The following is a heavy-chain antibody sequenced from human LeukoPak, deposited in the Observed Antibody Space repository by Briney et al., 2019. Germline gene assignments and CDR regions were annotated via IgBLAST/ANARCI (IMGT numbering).Heavy chain of an antibody. V-gene: IGHV3-21*01. D-gene: IGHD3-3*01. Sequence: GGSLRLSCAASGFTFSSYSMNWVRQAPGKGLGWVSSISSSSSYIYYADSVKGRFTISRDNAKNSLYLQMNSLRAEDTAVYYCARADATIFGVVILDYWGQETLVTVSS. CDR3: ARADATIFGVVILDY. CDR2: ISSSSSYI. CDR1: GFTFSSYS. J-gene: IGHJ4*02.